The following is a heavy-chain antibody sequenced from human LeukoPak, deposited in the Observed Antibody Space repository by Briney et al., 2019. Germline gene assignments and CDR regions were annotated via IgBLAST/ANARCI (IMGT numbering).Heavy chain of an antibody. J-gene: IGHJ6*03. Sequence: ASVKVSCKVSGYTLTELSMHWVRQAPGKGLEWMGGFDPEDGETIYAQKFQGRVTITRDTSASTAYMELSSLRSEDMAVYYCARGPYYYGSGYYMDVWGKGTTVTVSS. V-gene: IGHV1-24*01. D-gene: IGHD3-10*01. CDR2: FDPEDGET. CDR3: ARGPYYYGSGYYMDV. CDR1: GYTLTELS.